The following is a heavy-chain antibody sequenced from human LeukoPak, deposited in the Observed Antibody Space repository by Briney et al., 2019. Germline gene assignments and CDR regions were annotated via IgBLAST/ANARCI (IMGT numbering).Heavy chain of an antibody. Sequence: PGGSLRHSCAASGFPFSTYAMTWVRQAPGKGLEWVSAIGGSGHNTYYAESVRGRFTISRNNSKNTVYLQMNNLRAEDTALYYCAKDSSGIAAASFNVWGQGTMVIVSS. V-gene: IGHV3-23*01. CDR2: IGGSGHNT. CDR1: GFPFSTYA. J-gene: IGHJ3*01. CDR3: AKDSSGIAAASFNV. D-gene: IGHD6-13*01.